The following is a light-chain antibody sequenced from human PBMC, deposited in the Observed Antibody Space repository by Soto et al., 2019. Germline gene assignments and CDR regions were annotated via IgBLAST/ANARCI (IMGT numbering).Light chain of an antibody. J-gene: IGLJ2*01. CDR2: KDS. CDR1: ALPKQY. V-gene: IGLV3-25*03. Sequence: SYELTQPPSVAVSPGQTARITCSGDALPKQYAYWYQQKSGQAPVLVIYKDSERPSGIPERFSGSSSGTTVTLTISGVQAEDEADYYCQSADSSGNYVVFGGGTQLTVL. CDR3: QSADSSGNYVV.